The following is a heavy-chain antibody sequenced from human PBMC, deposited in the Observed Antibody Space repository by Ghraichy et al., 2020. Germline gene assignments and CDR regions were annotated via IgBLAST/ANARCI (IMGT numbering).Heavy chain of an antibody. D-gene: IGHD6-13*01. J-gene: IGHJ4*02. CDR3: ATSVSAAGDDY. Sequence: SETLSLTCTVSGGSISRSSYYWGWVRQPPGMGLEWIGSIYYSGNTYSNPSLKSRVTISVDTSKNQFSLKPISVTAADTAVYYCATSVSAAGDDYWGQGTLVTVSS. CDR1: GGSISRSSYY. V-gene: IGHV4-39*01. CDR2: IYYSGNT.